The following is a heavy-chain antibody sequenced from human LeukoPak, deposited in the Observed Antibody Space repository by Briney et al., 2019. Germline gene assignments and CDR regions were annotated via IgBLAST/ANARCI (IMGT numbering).Heavy chain of an antibody. CDR2: IIPIFGTA. CDR3: ARRGDYRTGGAFDI. V-gene: IGHV1-69*13. Sequence: EASVKVSCKASGGTFSSYSISWVRQAPGQGLEWMGGIIPIFGTANYAQKFQGRVTITADESTSTAYMELSSLRSEDTAVYYCARRGDYRTGGAFDIWGQGTMVTVSS. CDR1: GGTFSSYS. D-gene: IGHD4-17*01. J-gene: IGHJ3*02.